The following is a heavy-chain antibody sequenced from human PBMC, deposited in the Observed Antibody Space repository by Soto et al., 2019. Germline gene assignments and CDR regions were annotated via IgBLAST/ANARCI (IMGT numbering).Heavy chain of an antibody. CDR1: GYTFTSYG. J-gene: IGHJ6*02. D-gene: IGHD3-10*01. V-gene: IGHV1-18*01. CDR3: ARDRERITMVRGVINYYYYGMDV. Sequence: QVQLVQSGAEVKKPGASVKVSCKASGYTFTSYGISWVRQAPGQGLEWMGWISAYNGNTNFAQKLQGRVTMTTDTSTSTAYMELRSLRSDDTAGYYCARDRERITMVRGVINYYYYGMDVWGQGTTVTVSS. CDR2: ISAYNGNT.